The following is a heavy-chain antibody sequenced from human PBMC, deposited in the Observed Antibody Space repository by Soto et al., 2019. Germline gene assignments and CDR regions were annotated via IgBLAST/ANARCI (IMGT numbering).Heavy chain of an antibody. CDR2: ISSGSTYI. Sequence: EVHLVESGGGLVKPWGSLKLSCAASGFSFDKYSMNWVRQAPGGGLEWVSSISSGSTYINYADSVRGRFTVSRDNARNLLYLQMNSLRAGDTGVYYCARDPADLWEPDQYFEYWGQGTLVTVSS. V-gene: IGHV3-21*01. J-gene: IGHJ1*01. D-gene: IGHD1-26*01. CDR3: ARDPADLWEPDQYFEY. CDR1: GFSFDKYS.